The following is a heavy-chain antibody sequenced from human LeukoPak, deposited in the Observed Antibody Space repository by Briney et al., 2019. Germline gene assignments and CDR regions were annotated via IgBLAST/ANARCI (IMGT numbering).Heavy chain of an antibody. V-gene: IGHV4-59*08. Sequence: SETLSLTCTVSGGSISSYYWSWIRQPPGKGLEWIGYIYYSGSTNYNPSLKSRVTISVDTSKNQFSLKLTSVTAADTAVYYCARQSGVLRAFSDWGQGTPVTVSS. CDR1: GGSISSYY. D-gene: IGHD2/OR15-2a*01. CDR2: IYYSGST. J-gene: IGHJ4*02. CDR3: ARQSGVLRAFSD.